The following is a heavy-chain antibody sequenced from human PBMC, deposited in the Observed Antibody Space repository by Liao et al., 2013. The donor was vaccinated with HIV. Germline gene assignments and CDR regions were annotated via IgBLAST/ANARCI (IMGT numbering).Heavy chain of an antibody. Sequence: QVQLQESGPGLVKPSQTLSLTCTVSGVPINGGDYYWSWIRQPPGKGLEWIGYVYHSGTAYYNPSLESRLLISVDTSKNQFSLGLSSVTAADTAVYYCARDAWVAGITPDAFDIWGQGTMVTVSS. CDR1: GVPINGGDYY. J-gene: IGHJ3*02. V-gene: IGHV4-30-4*08. D-gene: IGHD6-19*01. CDR3: ARDAWVAGITPDAFDI. CDR2: VYHSGTA.